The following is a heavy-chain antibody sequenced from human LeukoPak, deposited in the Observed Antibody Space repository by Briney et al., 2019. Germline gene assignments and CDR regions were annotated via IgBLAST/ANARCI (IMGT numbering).Heavy chain of an antibody. V-gene: IGHV3-11*01. J-gene: IGHJ4*02. D-gene: IGHD2-8*01. Sequence: GSLKLSCAASGFPFSDYYMSWIRQAPGKGLEWVSYISSSGSTIYYADSVKGRFTISRDNAKNSLYLQMNSLRAEDTAVYYCAKDPDCTSGICYTFFDYWGQGTLVTVSS. CDR1: GFPFSDYY. CDR3: AKDPDCTSGICYTFFDY. CDR2: ISSSGSTI.